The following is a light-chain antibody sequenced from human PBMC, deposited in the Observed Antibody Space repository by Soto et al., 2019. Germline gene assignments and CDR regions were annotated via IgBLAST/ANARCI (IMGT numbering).Light chain of an antibody. CDR1: QSVTSSY. J-gene: IGKJ1*01. V-gene: IGKV3-20*01. CDR3: QHYTSSPPTWT. Sequence: EIVLTQSPVTLSLSPGERATLSCRASQSVTSSYFAWYQQRPGQAPRLLIYGASSRATGVPDRFSGSGSGTDFTLIINRLEPEDFAVYYCQHYTSSPPTWTFGQGTKVEVK. CDR2: GAS.